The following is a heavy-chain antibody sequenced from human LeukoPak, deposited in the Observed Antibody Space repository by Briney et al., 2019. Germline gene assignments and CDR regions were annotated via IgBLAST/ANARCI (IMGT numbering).Heavy chain of an antibody. CDR2: MNPNSGNT. D-gene: IGHD6-19*01. CDR3: ARGHNIGWYVNWFDP. CDR1: GYTFTSYD. Sequence: ASVKVSCKASGYTFTSYDINWVRQASGQGLEWMGWMNPNSGNTGYAQKCRGRVTMTRNTSINTAYMELRNLRSEDTAVYFCARGHNIGWYVNWFDPWGQGTLVTVSS. J-gene: IGHJ5*02. V-gene: IGHV1-8*01.